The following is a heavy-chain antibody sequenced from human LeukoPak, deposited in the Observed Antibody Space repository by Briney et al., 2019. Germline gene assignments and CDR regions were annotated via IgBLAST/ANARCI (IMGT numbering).Heavy chain of an antibody. CDR3: ASTTTPTQQHWYIDL. J-gene: IGHJ2*01. CDR1: GFTVSGYT. D-gene: IGHD4-11*01. CDR2: MSSSSSTI. Sequence: GGSLRLSCAASGFTVSGYTMHWVRQAPGKGLEWVSSMSSSSSTIYHPASVRGGFTFSRANAKNLLYLQMNGLTAADTVLYYSASTTTPTQQHWYIDLWGRGTPVTASS. V-gene: IGHV3-21*01.